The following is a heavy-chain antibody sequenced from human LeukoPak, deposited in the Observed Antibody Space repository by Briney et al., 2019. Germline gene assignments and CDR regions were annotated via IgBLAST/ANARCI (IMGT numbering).Heavy chain of an antibody. J-gene: IGHJ4*02. CDR1: GDTFSNYY. V-gene: IGHV1-46*01. Sequence: GASVKVSCKASGDTFSNYYMHWVRQAPGQGLEWMGVMNARGGSTSYAQKFQGRVNMTRDTSTSTDYMELSSLRSEDTAMYYCARRSDFCISTSCYLHYWGQGTLVTVSS. D-gene: IGHD2-2*01. CDR2: MNARGGST. CDR3: ARRSDFCISTSCYLHY.